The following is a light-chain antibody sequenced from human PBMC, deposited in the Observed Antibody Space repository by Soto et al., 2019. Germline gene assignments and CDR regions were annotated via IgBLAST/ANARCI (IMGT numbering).Light chain of an antibody. CDR1: QTVSNN. J-gene: IGKJ1*01. V-gene: IGKV3-15*01. CDR3: QPYYKGPPT. Sequence: DIVMTQSPATLSVSPGDRVTLSCRGSQTVSNNLAWYQQKPGQAPRLLISSASTRATGVPGRFTGSGSGTDFTLPLSSLESEDFSVYYRQPYYKGPPTFGQGTKVEI. CDR2: SAS.